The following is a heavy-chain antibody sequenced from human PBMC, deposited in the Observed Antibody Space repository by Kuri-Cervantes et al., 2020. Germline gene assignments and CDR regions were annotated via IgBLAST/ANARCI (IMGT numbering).Heavy chain of an antibody. CDR1: GYTFTGYY. Sequence: ASVKVSCKASGYTFTGYYMHWVRQAPGQGLEWMGWISPNSGGTNYAQKFQGRVTMTRDTSISTAYMELSRLRSDDTAVYYCARDAKYSGSYWFDPWGQGTLVTVSS. CDR2: ISPNSGGT. V-gene: IGHV1-2*02. J-gene: IGHJ5*02. CDR3: ARDAKYSGSYWFDP. D-gene: IGHD1-26*01.